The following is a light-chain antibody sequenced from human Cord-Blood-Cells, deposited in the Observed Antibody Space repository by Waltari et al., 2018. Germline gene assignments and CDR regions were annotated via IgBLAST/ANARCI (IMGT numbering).Light chain of an antibody. V-gene: IGLV1-44*01. Sequence: QSVLTQPPSASGTPGQRVTISCSGSSSNIGRNTVYWYQQLPGTAPKLLIYSNNQRPSGVPDRFSGSKSGTSASLAISGLQSEDEADYYCAAWDDSLNGWVFGGGTKLTVL. J-gene: IGLJ3*02. CDR1: SSNIGRNT. CDR2: SNN. CDR3: AAWDDSLNGWV.